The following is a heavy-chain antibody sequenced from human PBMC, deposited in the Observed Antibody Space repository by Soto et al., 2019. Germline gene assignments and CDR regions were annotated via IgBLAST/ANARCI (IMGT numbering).Heavy chain of an antibody. CDR1: GYTFTEYY. J-gene: IGHJ5*02. CDR3: ARVDGSLLAIGRGGHRFDP. CDR2: INPNTGVS. D-gene: IGHD2-8*02. V-gene: IGHV1-2*02. Sequence: VKVSCKASGYTFTEYYMHWVRQAPGQGLEWMGWINPNTGVSKSAQKFQGRVTMTRDTSIDTAYMELSRLTSDDTAVYYCARVDGSLLAIGRGGHRFDPWGQGTLVTVSS.